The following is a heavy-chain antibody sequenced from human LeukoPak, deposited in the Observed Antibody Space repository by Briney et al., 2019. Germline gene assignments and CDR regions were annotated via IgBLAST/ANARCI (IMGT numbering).Heavy chain of an antibody. J-gene: IGHJ3*02. CDR2: ITTDTGNP. Sequence: ASVRVSCKASGYTFTNYAINWVRQAPGQGLEWMGWITTDTGNPTYAQGFTGRFVFSLDTSVTTAYLQITSLKAEDTAVYYCARDGARLDIWGQGTMVSVSS. CDR3: ARDGARLDI. D-gene: IGHD4/OR15-4a*01. V-gene: IGHV7-4-1*02. CDR1: GYTFTNYA.